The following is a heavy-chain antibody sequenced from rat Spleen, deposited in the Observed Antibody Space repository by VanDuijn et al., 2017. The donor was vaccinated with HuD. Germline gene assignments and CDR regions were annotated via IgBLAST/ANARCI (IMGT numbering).Heavy chain of an antibody. V-gene: IGHV5-22*01. CDR3: ARQGYLRDWYFDF. Sequence: EVQLVESGGGLVQPGRTLKLSCAASGFTFSDYYMAWVRQAPKKGLEWVASITNASGRTYYPDSVKGRFTISRDTAQNTLYLQMNSLRSEDTATYYCARQGYLRDWYFDFWGPGTMVTVSS. CDR2: ITNASGRT. D-gene: IGHD2-5*01. CDR1: GFTFSDYY. J-gene: IGHJ1*01.